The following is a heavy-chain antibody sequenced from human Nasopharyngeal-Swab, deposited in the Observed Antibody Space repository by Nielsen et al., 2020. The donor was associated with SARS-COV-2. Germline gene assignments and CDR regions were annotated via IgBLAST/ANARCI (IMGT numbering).Heavy chain of an antibody. CDR1: GFTFSSYA. CDR2: ISGSTSHM. D-gene: IGHD3-3*01. Sequence: GESLKISCAASGFTFSSYAMTWVRQAPGKGLEWVSSISGSTSHMYYADSVKGRFTISRDNAENSVFLQMTSLRVEDTAVYYCARDGWSAEYFFDYWGQGSLVTVSS. CDR3: ARDGWSAEYFFDY. J-gene: IGHJ4*02. V-gene: IGHV3-21*01.